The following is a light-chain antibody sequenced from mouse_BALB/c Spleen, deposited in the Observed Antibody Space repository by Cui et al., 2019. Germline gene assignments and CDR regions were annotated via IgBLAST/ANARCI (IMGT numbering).Light chain of an antibody. Sequence: DIVMTQSHKFMSTSVGDRVSITCKASQDVGTAVAWYQQKPGQSPKLLIYWASTQHTGVPDRFTGSGSGTDFTLTISNVQSEDLADYFCQQYSSYPYTFGGGTKLEIK. CDR3: QQYSSYPYT. J-gene: IGKJ2*01. CDR1: QDVGTA. V-gene: IGKV6-23*01. CDR2: WAS.